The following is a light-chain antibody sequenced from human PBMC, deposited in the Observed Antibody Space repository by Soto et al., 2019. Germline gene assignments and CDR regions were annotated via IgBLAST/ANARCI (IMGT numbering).Light chain of an antibody. J-gene: IGLJ2*01. CDR1: SSNIGSHN. CDR3: AAWDDSLSGVV. V-gene: IGLV1-47*01. CDR2: TNN. Sequence: QSVLTQPPSAPGTPGQRVTISCSGSSSNIGSHNVHWYQQLPGTAPKLLIYTNNQRPSGVPDRFSGSKSGTSASLAISGLRSEGEADYYCAAWDDSLSGVVFGGGTKLTVL.